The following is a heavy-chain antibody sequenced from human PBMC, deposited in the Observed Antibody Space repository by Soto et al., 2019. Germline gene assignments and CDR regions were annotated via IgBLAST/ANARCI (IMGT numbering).Heavy chain of an antibody. J-gene: IGHJ4*02. D-gene: IGHD6-19*01. CDR3: ARGPYGSGWDYYVDY. Sequence: QVQLVQSGAEVKKPGSSVKVSCKASGGTFTSQTITWVRQAPGQGLEWMGRILPILGIANYAQKFQGRVTIIADTSTSTAYMELNSLRFEDTAVYYCARGPYGSGWDYYVDYWGQGTLVTVSS. CDR1: GGTFTSQT. CDR2: ILPILGIA. V-gene: IGHV1-69*02.